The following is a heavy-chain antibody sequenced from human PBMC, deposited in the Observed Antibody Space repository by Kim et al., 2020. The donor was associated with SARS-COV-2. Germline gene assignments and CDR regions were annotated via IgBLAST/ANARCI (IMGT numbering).Heavy chain of an antibody. D-gene: IGHD3-22*01. Sequence: SETLSLTCTVSGGSISSSSYYWGWIRQPPGKGLEWIGSIYYSGSTYYNPSLKSRVTISVDTSKNQFSLKLSSVTAADTAVYYCARAASYYDSSGYPNDAFDIWGQGTMVTVSS. CDR1: GGSISSSSYY. CDR3: ARAASYYDSSGYPNDAFDI. CDR2: IYYSGST. J-gene: IGHJ3*02. V-gene: IGHV4-39*07.